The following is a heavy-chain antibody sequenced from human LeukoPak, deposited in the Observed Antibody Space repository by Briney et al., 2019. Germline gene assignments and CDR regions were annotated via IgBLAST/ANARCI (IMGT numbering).Heavy chain of an antibody. Sequence: GGSLRLSCAASDFTVSNNYMNWVRQAPGKGLEWVSVIYSGGSTYYADSVKGRFTISRDNSKNTVFLQMSSLRADDTAVYYCARDFRGGPWGQGTLVTVSS. CDR3: ARDFRGGP. CDR2: IYSGGST. J-gene: IGHJ5*02. V-gene: IGHV3-53*01. CDR1: DFTVSNNY. D-gene: IGHD3-16*01.